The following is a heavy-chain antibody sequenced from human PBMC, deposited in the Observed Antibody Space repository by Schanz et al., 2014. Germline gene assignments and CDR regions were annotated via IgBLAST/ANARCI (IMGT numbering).Heavy chain of an antibody. J-gene: IGHJ6*02. CDR1: GFSFSTYW. CDR3: LAPDYGMDV. V-gene: IGHV3-7*02. Sequence: EEQLVESGGGLVQPGGSLRLSCAASGFSFSTYWMSWVRQAPGKGLEWVTNIKRDGSEKDYLDSVKGRFTISRDNAKNSLYLQMISLRAEDTSVYYCLAPDYGMDVWGQGTTVTVSS. CDR2: IKRDGSEK.